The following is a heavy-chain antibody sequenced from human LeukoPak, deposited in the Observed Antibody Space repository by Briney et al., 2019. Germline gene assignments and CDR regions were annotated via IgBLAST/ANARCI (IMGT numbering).Heavy chain of an antibody. CDR3: ARGSSSSSFDP. J-gene: IGHJ5*02. Sequence: SETLSLTCTVSGGSISSYYWSWIRQPPGKGLEWIGEINHSGSTNYNPSLKSRVTISVDTSKNQFSLKLSSVTAADTAVYYCARGSSSSSFDPWGQGTLVTVSS. CDR2: INHSGST. D-gene: IGHD6-13*01. CDR1: GGSISSYY. V-gene: IGHV4-34*01.